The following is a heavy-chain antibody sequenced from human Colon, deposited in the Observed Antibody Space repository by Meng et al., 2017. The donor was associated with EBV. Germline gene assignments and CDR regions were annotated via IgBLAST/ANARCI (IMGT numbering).Heavy chain of an antibody. Sequence: EVQLVESGGGLVKPGGSRRLCCAAFGFTFSNYAINGVRQAPGKGVEWISSISGNGFAIYYSDSVKGRFTISRDNAKDSVYLQMNSLRVEDTAVYYCVRARTSMVVVVTLMGADCWGQGTLVTVSS. CDR2: ISGNGFAI. V-gene: IGHV3-21*01. CDR1: GFTFSNYA. J-gene: IGHJ4*02. CDR3: VRARTSMVVVVTLMGADC. D-gene: IGHD3-22*01.